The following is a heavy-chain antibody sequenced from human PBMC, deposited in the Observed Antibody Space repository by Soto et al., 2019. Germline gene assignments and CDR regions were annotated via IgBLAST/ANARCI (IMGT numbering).Heavy chain of an antibody. V-gene: IGHV3-23*01. CDR1: GFTFSSYA. J-gene: IGHJ3*02. D-gene: IGHD6-19*01. CDR3: AKGSSGWYDAFDI. Sequence: EVQLLESGGGLVQPGGSLRLSCAASGFTFSSYAMSWVRQAPGKGLEWVSAISGSGGSTYYADSVKGRFTISRDNSKNTLYLQMNSLRAEDTAVYYCAKGSSGWYDAFDIWGQWTMVTVSS. CDR2: ISGSGGST.